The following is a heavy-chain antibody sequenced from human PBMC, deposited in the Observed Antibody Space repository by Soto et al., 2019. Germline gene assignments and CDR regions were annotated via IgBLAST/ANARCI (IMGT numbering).Heavy chain of an antibody. V-gene: IGHV3-23*01. Sequence: AGGSLSLSSAASGFSFGSYALSWVRQAPGKGLEWVSTISGSDGKTFYADSVKGRFSISRDTSQSTLYLQMNSLRADDTAMYYCARWSYLDYWGQGTRVTVSS. D-gene: IGHD3-3*01. CDR2: ISGSDGKT. CDR3: ARWSYLDY. J-gene: IGHJ4*02. CDR1: GFSFGSYA.